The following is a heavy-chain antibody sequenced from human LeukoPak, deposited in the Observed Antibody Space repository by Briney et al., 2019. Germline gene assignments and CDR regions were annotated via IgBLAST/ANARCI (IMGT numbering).Heavy chain of an antibody. CDR1: GFTFSNYW. Sequence: GGSLRLSCAASGFTFSNYWMGWVRQAPGKGLEWVANIKQDGSEKRYVDPVKGRFTISRDNAKNSLSLQMNRLRAEDTAVYYCARGRSLMDVWGKGTTVTVSS. V-gene: IGHV3-7*01. D-gene: IGHD3-10*01. CDR2: IKQDGSEK. CDR3: ARGRSLMDV. J-gene: IGHJ6*04.